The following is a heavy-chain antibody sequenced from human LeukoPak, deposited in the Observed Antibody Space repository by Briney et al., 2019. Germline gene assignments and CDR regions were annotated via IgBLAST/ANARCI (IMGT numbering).Heavy chain of an antibody. CDR3: ANSQRRFLEELYYYYYMDV. CDR2: IIPILGIA. CDR1: GYIFTTYD. J-gene: IGHJ6*03. Sequence: SVKVSCKASGYIFTTYDIGWVRQAPGQGLEWMGRIIPILGIANYAQKFQGRVTITADKSTSTAYMEMSSLRSEDTAVYYCANSQRRFLEELYYYYYMDVWGKGTTVTVSS. V-gene: IGHV1-69*04. D-gene: IGHD3-3*01.